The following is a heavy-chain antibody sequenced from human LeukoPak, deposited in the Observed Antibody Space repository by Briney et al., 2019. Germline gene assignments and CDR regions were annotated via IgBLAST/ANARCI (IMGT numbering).Heavy chain of an antibody. CDR1: GFSFDKFG. V-gene: IGHV3-64*01. D-gene: IGHD1-26*01. J-gene: IGHJ5*02. CDR3: ASLDRSEIP. CDR2: VSADESGK. Sequence: GGSLRLPCVASGFSFDKFGMHWVRQAPGKGLEYVSSVSADESGKYYTKSVRGRFSISRDNSKNTMYLQLGNLRPDDMGIYYCASLDRSEIPWGPGTVVTVSS.